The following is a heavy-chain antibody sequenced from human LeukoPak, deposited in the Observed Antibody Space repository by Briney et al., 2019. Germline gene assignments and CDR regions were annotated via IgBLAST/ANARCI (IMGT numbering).Heavy chain of an antibody. J-gene: IGHJ6*02. V-gene: IGHV4-59*01. CDR2: IYYSGST. Sequence: SETLSLTCTVSGGSISSYFWSWIRQPPGKGLEWTGHIYYSGSTNYNPSLKSRVTVSVDTSKNQFSLKLSSVTAADTAVYYCARGAGNYYFYGMDVWGQGTTVTVSS. CDR3: ARGAGNYYFYGMDV. CDR1: GGSISSYF.